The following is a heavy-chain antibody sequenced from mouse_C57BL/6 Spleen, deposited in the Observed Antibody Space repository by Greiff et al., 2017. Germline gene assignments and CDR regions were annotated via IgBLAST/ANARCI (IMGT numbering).Heavy chain of an antibody. V-gene: IGHV5-9*01. J-gene: IGHJ4*01. CDR2: ISGGGGNT. Sequence: EVMLVESGGGLVKPGGSLKLSCAASGFTFSSYTMSWVRQTPEKRLEWVATISGGGGNTYYPDSVKGRFTISRDNAKNTLYLQMSSLRSEDTALYYCARPTTVVATGGVDYWGQGTSVTVSS. CDR1: GFTFSSYT. CDR3: ARPTTVVATGGVDY. D-gene: IGHD1-1*01.